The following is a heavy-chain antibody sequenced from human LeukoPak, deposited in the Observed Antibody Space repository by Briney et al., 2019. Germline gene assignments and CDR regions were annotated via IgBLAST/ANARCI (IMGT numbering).Heavy chain of an antibody. CDR2: INPNSGGT. V-gene: IGHV1-2*02. CDR3: ARAKLPGDYYFDY. J-gene: IGHJ4*02. CDR1: EYTFTGYY. Sequence: ASVTVSCKASEYTFTGYYMHWVRQAPGQGLEWMGWINPNSGGTNYAQKFQGRVTMTRDTSISTAYMELSRLRSDDTAVYYCARAKLPGDYYFDYWGQGTLVTVSS. D-gene: IGHD1-26*01.